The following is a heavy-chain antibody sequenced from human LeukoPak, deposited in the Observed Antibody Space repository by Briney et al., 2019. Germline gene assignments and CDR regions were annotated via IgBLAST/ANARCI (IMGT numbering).Heavy chain of an antibody. J-gene: IGHJ4*02. CDR3: ARDRNGHPY. CDR1: GGSISGYS. V-gene: IGHV4-59*01. Sequence: PSETLSLTCSVSGGSISGYSWTWLRQSPGKGLEWIGYIHYTGNTNCNPSLRSRVTLLVDTSKNQLSLKLSTVTAADTAVYYCARDRNGHPYWGQGTLVTVSS. CDR2: IHYTGNT. D-gene: IGHD2-8*01.